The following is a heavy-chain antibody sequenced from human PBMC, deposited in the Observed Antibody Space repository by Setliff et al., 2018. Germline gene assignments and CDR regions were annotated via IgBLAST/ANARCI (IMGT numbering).Heavy chain of an antibody. CDR3: ARGWVAVTVDY. Sequence: GGSLRLSCAASGFTFSNYDMNWVRQALGKGLEWVSYISSSGSTIYYADSVKGRFTVSRDNAKNSLYLQMNSLRAEDTAVYYCARGWVAVTVDYWGQGSLVTVSS. CDR1: GFTFSNYD. V-gene: IGHV3-48*03. J-gene: IGHJ4*02. D-gene: IGHD2-21*02. CDR2: ISSSGSTI.